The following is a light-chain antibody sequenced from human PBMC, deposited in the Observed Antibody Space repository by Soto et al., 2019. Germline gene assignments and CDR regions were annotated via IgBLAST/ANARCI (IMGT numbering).Light chain of an antibody. CDR2: GAS. J-gene: IGKJ5*01. V-gene: IGKV3-11*01. Sequence: PGERATLSCRASQSVDSYLVWYQQKPGQAPRLLIFGASSRATGIPARFSGSGSGTDFTLTINSLEPEDFAVYYCKQRSSWPITFGQGTRLEIK. CDR3: KQRSSWPIT. CDR1: QSVDSY.